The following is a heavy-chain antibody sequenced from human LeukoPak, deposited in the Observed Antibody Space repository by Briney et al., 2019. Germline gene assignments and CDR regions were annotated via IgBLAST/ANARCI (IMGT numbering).Heavy chain of an antibody. Sequence: ASVKVSCKASGYTFTSYGISWVRQAPGQGLEWMGWINPNSGGTSYAQKFRSGVTMTRDTSISTAYMELSRLRSDDTAVYYCVRGGALYYDFWDWGQGTLVTVSS. CDR3: VRGGALYYDFWD. CDR1: GYTFTSYG. D-gene: IGHD3-3*01. CDR2: INPNSGGT. J-gene: IGHJ4*02. V-gene: IGHV1-2*02.